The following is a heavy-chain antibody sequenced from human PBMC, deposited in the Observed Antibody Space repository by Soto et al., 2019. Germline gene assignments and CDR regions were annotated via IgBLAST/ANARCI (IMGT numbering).Heavy chain of an antibody. V-gene: IGHV1-18*01. D-gene: IGHD6-19*01. CDR2: ISTYNVNA. CDR1: GYTFTTYG. CDR3: AREGIAVADPLDY. Sequence: QVHLVQSGAEVKKPGASVKVSCKASGYTFTTYGISWVRQAPGQGLEWMGWISTYNVNANYPQKFQGRVTLSTDTSTSKAYMELRSLTSDDTAIYYCAREGIAVADPLDYWGQGTQVTVSS. J-gene: IGHJ4*02.